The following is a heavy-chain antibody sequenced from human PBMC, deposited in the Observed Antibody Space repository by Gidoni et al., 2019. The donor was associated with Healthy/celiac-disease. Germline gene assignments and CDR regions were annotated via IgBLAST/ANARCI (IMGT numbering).Heavy chain of an antibody. CDR3: AKDGTATRGFWYFDL. J-gene: IGHJ2*01. Sequence: EVQLLDSGGGLVQPGGSLSLSCAASGFTFSSYAMSWVRQAPGKGLEWVSAISGSGGSTYYADSVKGRFTISRDNSKNTLYLQMNSLRAEDTAVYYCAKDGTATRGFWYFDLWGRGTLVTVSS. CDR1: GFTFSSYA. V-gene: IGHV3-23*01. CDR2: ISGSGGST. D-gene: IGHD1-26*01.